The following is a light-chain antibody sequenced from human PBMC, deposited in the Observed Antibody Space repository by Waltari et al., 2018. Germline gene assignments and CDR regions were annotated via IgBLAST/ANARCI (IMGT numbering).Light chain of an antibody. CDR3: HQYYSTPFT. CDR1: QSVLYSSNNKNY. V-gene: IGKV4-1*01. Sequence: DIVMTQSPDSLAVSLGERATINCKSSQSVLYSSNNKNYLAWYQQKPGQPPKLLIYWASTQESGVPDRFSGSESGTDFTLTISSLQADDVAIYYCHQYYSTPFTFGPGTKVDIK. J-gene: IGKJ3*01. CDR2: WAS.